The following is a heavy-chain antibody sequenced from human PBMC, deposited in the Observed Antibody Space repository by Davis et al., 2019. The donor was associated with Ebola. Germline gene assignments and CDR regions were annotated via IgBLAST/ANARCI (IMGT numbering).Heavy chain of an antibody. CDR3: ASGDGRGRSYDMDV. Sequence: GESLKISCAASGFIFSNYLMSWVRQAPGKGPEWVAIIKPDEGEKYYVDSVKGRFTISRDNAKNSLFLQMDSLRDEDTALYYCASGDGRGRSYDMDVWGQGTTVTVSS. CDR1: GFIFSNYL. D-gene: IGHD3/OR15-3a*01. V-gene: IGHV3-7*03. J-gene: IGHJ6*02. CDR2: IKPDEGEK.